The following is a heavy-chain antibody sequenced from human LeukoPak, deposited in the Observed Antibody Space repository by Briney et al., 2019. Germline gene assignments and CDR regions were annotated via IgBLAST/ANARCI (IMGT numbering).Heavy chain of an antibody. CDR2: ISYDGSNK. Sequence: PGGSLRLSCAASGFTFSSYGMHWVRQAPGKGLEWVAVISYDGSNKYYADSVKGRLTISRDNSKNTLYLQMNSLRAEDTAVYYCAKPLPTVTSLGFDYWGQGTLVTVSS. J-gene: IGHJ4*02. CDR3: AKPLPTVTSLGFDY. V-gene: IGHV3-30*18. CDR1: GFTFSSYG. D-gene: IGHD4-17*01.